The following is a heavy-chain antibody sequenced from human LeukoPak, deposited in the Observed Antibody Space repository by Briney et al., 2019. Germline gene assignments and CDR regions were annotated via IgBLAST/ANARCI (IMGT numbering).Heavy chain of an antibody. V-gene: IGHV4-39*02. CDR1: GDSINSGSYH. CDR2: IQHSGNT. J-gene: IGHJ4*02. CDR3: ARDGSH. D-gene: IGHD2-2*03. Sequence: SETLSLTCTVSGDSINSGSYHCGWTRQPPGKGLEWIGSIQHSGNTYYNPSLKSRLTISVDTSKNQFSLKLNSVTAADTAVYYCARDGSHWGQGTLVTVSS.